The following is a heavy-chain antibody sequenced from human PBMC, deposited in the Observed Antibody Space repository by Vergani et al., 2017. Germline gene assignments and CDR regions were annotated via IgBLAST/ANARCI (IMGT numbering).Heavy chain of an antibody. CDR1: GGSISSSSHF. J-gene: IGHJ4*02. CDR2: IYYSGST. Sequence: QLQLHKSGPGLVKPSETLSLICTLSGGSISSSSHFWGWLRQTPGKGLEWIGSIYYSGSTYYNPSLKSRVSISVDTSKNQFSLKLSSVTAADTAVYYCATGAGPFDIWGQGTLVTVSS. V-gene: IGHV4-39*07. CDR3: ATGAGPFDI. D-gene: IGHD7-27*01.